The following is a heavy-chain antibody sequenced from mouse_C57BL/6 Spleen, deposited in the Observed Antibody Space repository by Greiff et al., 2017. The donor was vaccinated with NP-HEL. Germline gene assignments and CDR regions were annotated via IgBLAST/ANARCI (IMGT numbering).Heavy chain of an antibody. D-gene: IGHD2-4*01. CDR2: IDPANGNT. CDR1: GFNIKNTY. Sequence: VQLQQSVAELVRPGASVKLSCTASGFNIKNTYMHWVKQRPEQGLEWIGRIDPANGNTKYAPKFQGKATITADTSSNTAYLQLSSLTSEDAAIYYCARDLDYDERGFAYWGQGTLVTVSA. CDR3: ARDLDYDERGFAY. V-gene: IGHV14-3*01. J-gene: IGHJ3*01.